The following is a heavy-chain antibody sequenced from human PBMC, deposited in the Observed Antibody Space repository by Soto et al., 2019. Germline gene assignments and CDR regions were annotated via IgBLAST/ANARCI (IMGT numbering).Heavy chain of an antibody. J-gene: IGHJ5*02. CDR3: AKVDAYSYRTDR. V-gene: IGHV3-23*01. CDR2: IGRTNNT. D-gene: IGHD3-16*02. CDR1: GFTFSNSA. Sequence: EVHLLEPGGGLVQPGGSPRLSCAASGFTFSNSAMTWVRQALGKGPEWVSSIGRTNNTHYADSVKGRFAIYRYNSQNTLYLELNSLTAEDTAVYFCAKVDAYSYRTDRWGQGTLVTVSS.